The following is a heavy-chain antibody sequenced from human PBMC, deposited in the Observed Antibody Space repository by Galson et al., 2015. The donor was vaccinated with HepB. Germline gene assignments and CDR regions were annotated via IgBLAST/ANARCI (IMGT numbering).Heavy chain of an antibody. CDR2: ISSSSSYI. D-gene: IGHD2-15*01. CDR1: GFTFSSYS. CDR3: ARDRRVAAHSDYYYGMDV. Sequence: SLRLSCAASGFTFSSYSMNWVRQAPGKGLEWVSSISSSSSYIYYADSVKGRFTISRDNAKNSLYLQMNSLRAEDTAVYYCARDRRVAAHSDYYYGMDVWGQGTTVTVSS. V-gene: IGHV3-21*01. J-gene: IGHJ6*02.